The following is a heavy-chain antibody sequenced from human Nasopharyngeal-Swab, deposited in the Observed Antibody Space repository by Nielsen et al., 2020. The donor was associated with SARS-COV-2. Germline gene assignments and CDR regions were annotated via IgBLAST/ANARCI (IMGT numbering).Heavy chain of an antibody. V-gene: IGHV1-18*04. CDR1: GYTFTSYG. Sequence: ASVKVSCKASGYTFTSYGISWVRQAPGQGLERMGWISAYNGNTNCAQKLQGRVTMTTDTSTSTAYMELRSLRSDDTAVYYCATYVDTAMESFDYWGQGTLVTVSS. CDR2: ISAYNGNT. CDR3: ATYVDTAMESFDY. J-gene: IGHJ4*02. D-gene: IGHD5-18*01.